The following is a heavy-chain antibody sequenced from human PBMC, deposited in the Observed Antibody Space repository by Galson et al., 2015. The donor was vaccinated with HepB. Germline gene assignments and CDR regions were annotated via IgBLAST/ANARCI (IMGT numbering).Heavy chain of an antibody. D-gene: IGHD3-16*01. CDR1: GFTFKIEA. CDR3: AKDWGLGV. CDR2: TSYDDHTK. V-gene: IGHV3-30-3*02. Sequence: SLTLPCAASGFTFKIEAMYWARQTPAQGLEFVAATSYDDHTKYYADSVRGRFTISRDNSKNTLYLQMDSLRLEDTALYYCAKDWGLGVWGQGTTVTVSS. J-gene: IGHJ6*02.